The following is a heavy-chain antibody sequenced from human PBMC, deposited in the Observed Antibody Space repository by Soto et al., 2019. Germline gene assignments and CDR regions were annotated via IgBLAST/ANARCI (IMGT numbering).Heavy chain of an antibody. CDR2: INPNSGGT. V-gene: IGHV1-2*02. CDR3: ARFEYCRSTSCSESAAFEI. Sequence: ASVKVSCKASGYTFTGYYMHWVRQAPGQGLEWMGWINPNSGGTNYAQKFQGRVTMTRDTSISTAYMELSRLRSDDTAVYYCARFEYCRSTSCSESAAFEIWGQGKMVTV. J-gene: IGHJ3*02. CDR1: GYTFTGYY. D-gene: IGHD2-2*01.